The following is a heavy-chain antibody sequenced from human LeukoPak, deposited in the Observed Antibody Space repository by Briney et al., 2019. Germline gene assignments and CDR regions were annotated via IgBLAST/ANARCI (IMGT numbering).Heavy chain of an antibody. V-gene: IGHV4-59*08. D-gene: IGHD6-19*01. CDR2: IYSSGTT. Sequence: PSETLSLTCTVSGGSINTYYWGWIRQSPGKGLEWIGYIYSSGTTNYNPSLKSRVTMSIDTSENQFSLKLSSVTAADTALYYCARHGSGWSSDYWGRGALVTVSS. CDR1: GGSINTYY. CDR3: ARHGSGWSSDY. J-gene: IGHJ4*02.